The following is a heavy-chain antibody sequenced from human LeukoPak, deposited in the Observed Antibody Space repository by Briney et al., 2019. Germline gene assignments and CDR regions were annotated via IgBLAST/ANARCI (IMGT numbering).Heavy chain of an antibody. D-gene: IGHD3-9*01. V-gene: IGHV3-7*01. CDR2: IKQDGSEI. CDR1: GFTFSGYW. Sequence: GGSLRLSCAASGFTFSGYWMSWVRQAPGKGPEWVANIKQDGSEIYYVDSVKGRFTISSDNAKNSLYLQMNSLRTDDTAIYYCARDRPNILFMDAFEYWGQGSLVTVSS. J-gene: IGHJ4*02. CDR3: ARDRPNILFMDAFEY.